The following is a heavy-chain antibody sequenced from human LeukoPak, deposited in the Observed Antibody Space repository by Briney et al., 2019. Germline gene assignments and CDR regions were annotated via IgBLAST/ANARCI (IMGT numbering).Heavy chain of an antibody. CDR1: GFTFSSYA. CDR2: ISSNGGST. CDR3: VKNGGAYSGGWYHFDY. Sequence: PGGSLRLSCSASGFTFSSYAMHWVRQAPGKGLEYVSAISSNGGSTYYADSVKGRFTISRDNSKNTLYLQMSSLRAEDTAVYYCVKNGGAYSGGWYHFDYWGQGTLVTVSS. V-gene: IGHV3-64D*09. J-gene: IGHJ4*02. D-gene: IGHD6-19*01.